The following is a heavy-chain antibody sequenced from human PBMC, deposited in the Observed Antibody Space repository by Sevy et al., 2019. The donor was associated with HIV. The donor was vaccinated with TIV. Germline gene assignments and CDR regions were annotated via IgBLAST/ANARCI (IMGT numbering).Heavy chain of an antibody. D-gene: IGHD5-18*01. CDR3: ARQPGNVDTAMVFDY. V-gene: IGHV4-39*01. CDR1: GGSISSSSYY. CDR2: IYYSGST. Sequence: SETLSLTCTVSGGSISSSSYYWGWIRQPPGKGLEWIGSIYYSGSTYYNPSLKSRVTISVDTSKNQFSLKLSSVTAADRAVYYSARQPGNVDTAMVFDYWGQGTLVTVSS. J-gene: IGHJ4*02.